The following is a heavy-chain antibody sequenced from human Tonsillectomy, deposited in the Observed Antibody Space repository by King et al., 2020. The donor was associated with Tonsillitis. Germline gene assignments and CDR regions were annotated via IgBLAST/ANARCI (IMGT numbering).Heavy chain of an antibody. CDR2: IVVGSGNT. CDR3: AAEEAGRINYDYYGMDV. V-gene: IGHV1-58*01. D-gene: IGHD6-19*01. CDR1: GFTFTSSA. J-gene: IGHJ6*02. Sequence: QLVQSGPEVKKPGTSVKVSCKASGFTFTSSAVQWVRQARGQRLEWIGWIVVGSGNTNYAQKFQERVTITRDMSTSTAYMELSSLRTEDTAVYYCAAEEAGRINYDYYGMDVWGQGTTVIVSS.